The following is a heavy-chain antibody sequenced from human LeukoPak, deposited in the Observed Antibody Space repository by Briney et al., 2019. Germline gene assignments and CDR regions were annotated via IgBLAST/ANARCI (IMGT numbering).Heavy chain of an antibody. V-gene: IGHV3-74*01. CDR3: ARDSGYSYGHGGDY. CDR1: DLTFSIYW. CDR2: IKSDGSNS. Sequence: PGGSLTLSCAASDLTFSIYWMHWVRQAPATGLVWFSRIKSDGSNSNYADCVKGRFTISIDNAKNTLYLQMNSLRVEDTAMYYCARDSGYSYGHGGDYWGQGALVTVSS. D-gene: IGHD5-18*01. J-gene: IGHJ4*02.